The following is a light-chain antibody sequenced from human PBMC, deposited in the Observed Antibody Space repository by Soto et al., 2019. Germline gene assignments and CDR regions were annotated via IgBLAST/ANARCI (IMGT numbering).Light chain of an antibody. CDR1: QTVLHGSNY. V-gene: IGKV4-1*01. CDR3: QQYDTTPVT. CDR2: WAS. J-gene: IGKJ1*01. Sequence: DIVMTQSPDSLSVSLGERATINCKSSQTVLHGSNYLAWYQQRAGQPPKLLIYWASTREAGVPDRFSGGGSGTDFTLTISSLQAEDVAVYYCQQYDTTPVTFGQGTKVEI.